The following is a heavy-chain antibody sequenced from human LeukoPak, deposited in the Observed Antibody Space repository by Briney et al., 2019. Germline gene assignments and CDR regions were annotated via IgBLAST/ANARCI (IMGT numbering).Heavy chain of an antibody. Sequence: GSVKVSCKASGYTFTGYYMHWVRQAPGQGLEWMGWINPNSGGTNYAQKFQGRVTMTRDTSISTAYMELSRLRSDDTAVYYCARRLSGYSKYYYYYMDVWGKGTTVTISS. D-gene: IGHD5-18*01. CDR1: GYTFTGYY. CDR2: INPNSGGT. V-gene: IGHV1-2*02. J-gene: IGHJ6*03. CDR3: ARRLSGYSKYYYYYMDV.